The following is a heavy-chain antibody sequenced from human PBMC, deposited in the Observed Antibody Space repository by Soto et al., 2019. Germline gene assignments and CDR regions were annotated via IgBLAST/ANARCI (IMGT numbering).Heavy chain of an antibody. Sequence: QVQLVQSGAEVKKPGASVKVSCKASGGTFSSYAISWGRQAPGQGLEWMGGIIPIIGTANYAQKFQDRVTITSDESTSTADIELSSLRSEDTAVYYCARDLYSSSAYWYFDLWGRGTLVTVSS. D-gene: IGHD6-6*01. J-gene: IGHJ2*01. CDR1: GGTFSSYA. CDR3: ARDLYSSSAYWYFDL. V-gene: IGHV1-69*01. CDR2: IIPIIGTA.